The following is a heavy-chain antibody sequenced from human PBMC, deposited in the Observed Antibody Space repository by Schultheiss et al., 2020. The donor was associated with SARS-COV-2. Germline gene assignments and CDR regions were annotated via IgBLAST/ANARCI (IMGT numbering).Heavy chain of an antibody. Sequence: SETLSLTCTVSGGSINSDYWSWIRQPPGKGLEWIGYIYYSGSTYYNPSLKSRVTISVDKSKNQFSLKLSSVTAADTAVYYCARGWFGEFNYYYYGMDVWGQGTTVTVSS. CDR3: ARGWFGEFNYYYYGMDV. CDR2: IYYSGST. CDR1: GGSINSDY. J-gene: IGHJ6*02. V-gene: IGHV4-59*12. D-gene: IGHD3-10*01.